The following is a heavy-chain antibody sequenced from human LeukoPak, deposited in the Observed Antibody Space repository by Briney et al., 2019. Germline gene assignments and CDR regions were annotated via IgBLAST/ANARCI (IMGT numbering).Heavy chain of an antibody. V-gene: IGHV4-39*01. Sequence: SETLSLTCTVSGGSISSSGYYWVWVRQSPGKGLQWIGSINYSGRTYYNSSLKSRVTIFVDTSKNQFTLKVTSVTAADTTIYYCARLATDMGNYFDYWGQGTLVTVSS. CDR2: INYSGRT. CDR3: ARLATDMGNYFDY. CDR1: GGSISSSGYY. J-gene: IGHJ4*02. D-gene: IGHD5-18*01.